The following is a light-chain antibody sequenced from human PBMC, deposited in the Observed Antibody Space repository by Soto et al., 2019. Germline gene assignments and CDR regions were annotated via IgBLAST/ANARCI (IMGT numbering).Light chain of an antibody. CDR1: SSDVGGYNY. CDR3: SSYAGSNSFVV. V-gene: IGLV2-8*01. J-gene: IGLJ2*01. CDR2: EVS. Sequence: QSALTQPPSASGSPGQSVTISCTGTSSDVGGYNYVSWYQKHPGKAPKLMIYEVSKRPSGVPDRFSGSKSGNTASLTVSGLQAEDEAEYYCSSYAGSNSFVVFGGGTKLTVL.